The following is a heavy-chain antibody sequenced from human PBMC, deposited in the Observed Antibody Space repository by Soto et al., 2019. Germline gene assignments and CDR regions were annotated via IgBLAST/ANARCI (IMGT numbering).Heavy chain of an antibody. J-gene: IGHJ4*02. D-gene: IGHD2-2*01. CDR3: AKSPRAIVVVPAAEYYFDY. CDR2: ISDSGGST. CDR1: GFTFSNYA. Sequence: GGSLRLSCAASGFTFSNYAMSWVRQAPGKGLEWVSGISDSGGSTYYADSVKGRFTISRDNSKNTLYLQMNSLRAEDTAVYYCAKSPRAIVVVPAAEYYFDYWGQGTLVTVSS. V-gene: IGHV3-23*01.